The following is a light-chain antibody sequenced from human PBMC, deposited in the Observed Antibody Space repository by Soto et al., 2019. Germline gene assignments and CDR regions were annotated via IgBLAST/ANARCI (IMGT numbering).Light chain of an antibody. CDR1: QSVASRN. J-gene: IGKJ5*01. CDR3: QQYNNWPLT. Sequence: EIVLTQSPGTLSLSPGERATLSCRASQSVASRNLAWYQQKSGQAPRLLIYAASNRATGVPARFSGSWSGTEFTLTISSLQSEDFAVYYCQQYNNWPLTFGQGTRLEIK. CDR2: AAS. V-gene: IGKV3-15*01.